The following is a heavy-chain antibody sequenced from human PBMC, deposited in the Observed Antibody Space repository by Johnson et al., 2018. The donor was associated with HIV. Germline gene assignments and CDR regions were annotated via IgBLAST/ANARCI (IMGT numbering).Heavy chain of an antibody. D-gene: IGHD5-18*01. CDR1: GFTFSSYA. J-gene: IGHJ3*02. V-gene: IGHV3-30-3*01. CDR3: ARVRGYSYGAQAFDI. CDR2: ISHDGRNQ. Sequence: QVQLVESGGGAVQPGRSLRLSCEASGFTFSSYAMHWVRQAPGKGLEWVAVISHDGRNQKYADSVKGRFTISRDNSKNTLYLQMNSLRAEDTAVYYCARVRGYSYGAQAFDIWGQGTMVTVSS.